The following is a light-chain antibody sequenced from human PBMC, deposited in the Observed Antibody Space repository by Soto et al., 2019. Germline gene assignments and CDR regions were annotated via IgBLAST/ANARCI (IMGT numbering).Light chain of an antibody. V-gene: IGKV1-27*01. CDR2: AAP. CDR3: QKYNSALT. CDR1: QGISNY. Sequence: DIQMTQSPSSLSASVGDRVTITCRASQGISNYLAWYQQKPGKVPKLLIYAAPTLQSVVPSRFSGSGSGTDFTLTISSLQPEDVATYYCQKYNSALTFGGGTKVEIK. J-gene: IGKJ4*01.